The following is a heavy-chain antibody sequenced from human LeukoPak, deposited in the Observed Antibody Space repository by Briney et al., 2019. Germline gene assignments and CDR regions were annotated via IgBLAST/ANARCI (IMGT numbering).Heavy chain of an antibody. CDR1: GFTFTTYS. CDR3: ARTYYDILTGYNPYFDN. Sequence: GGSLRLSCAASGFTFTTYSMNWVRQGPGKGLEWVSSITSSSTSMYYADSVKGRFTISRDNAKNSLYLQMNSLRAEDTAVYYCARTYYDILTGYNPYFDNWGQGTLVTVSS. J-gene: IGHJ4*02. V-gene: IGHV3-21*01. D-gene: IGHD3-9*01. CDR2: ITSSSTSM.